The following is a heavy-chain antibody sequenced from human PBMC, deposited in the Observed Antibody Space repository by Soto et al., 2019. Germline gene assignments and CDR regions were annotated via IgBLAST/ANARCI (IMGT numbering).Heavy chain of an antibody. CDR1: GGTFSSYT. D-gene: IGHD1-26*01. CDR2: IIPILGIA. V-gene: IGHV1-69*02. CDR3: ARGALPSGSYFYYWYFDR. J-gene: IGHJ2*01. Sequence: QVQLVQSGAEVKKPGSSVKVSCKASGGTFSSYTISWVRQAPGQGLEWMGRIIPILGIANYAQKFQGRVTITADKSTSTAYMELSSLRSEDTAVYYCARGALPSGSYFYYWYFDRWGRGTLVTVSS.